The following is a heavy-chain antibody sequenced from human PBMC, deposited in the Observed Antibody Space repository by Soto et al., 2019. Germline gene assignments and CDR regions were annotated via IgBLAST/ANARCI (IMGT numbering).Heavy chain of an antibody. CDR1: GFIFNNYW. J-gene: IGHJ4*02. D-gene: IGHD7-27*01. V-gene: IGHV3-74*01. Sequence: LRLSCVASGFIFNNYWMHWVRQAPGKGLVWVSRISGDGTTTTYADFVRGRFTVSRDNAKNTLFLQMDSLGADDTAVYYCTRGGTTTSNWGLFDYWGQGALVTVSS. CDR2: ISGDGTTT. CDR3: TRGGTTTSNWGLFDY.